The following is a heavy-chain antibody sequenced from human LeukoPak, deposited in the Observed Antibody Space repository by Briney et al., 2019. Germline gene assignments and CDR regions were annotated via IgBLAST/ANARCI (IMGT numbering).Heavy chain of an antibody. Sequence: PGGSLRLSCAASGFTFSSYAMSWVRQAPGKGLEWVSAISGSGGSTYYADSVKGRFTISRDNSKNTLYLQMDSLRAEDTAVYYCAKDLGGSYYYFDYWGQGTLVTVSS. CDR3: AKDLGGSYYYFDY. J-gene: IGHJ4*02. CDR1: GFTFSSYA. D-gene: IGHD1-26*01. V-gene: IGHV3-23*01. CDR2: ISGSGGST.